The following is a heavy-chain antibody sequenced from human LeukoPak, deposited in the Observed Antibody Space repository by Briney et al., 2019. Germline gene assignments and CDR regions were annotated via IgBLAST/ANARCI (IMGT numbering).Heavy chain of an antibody. J-gene: IGHJ4*02. Sequence: PSETLSLTCTVSGGSISSYYSSWIRQPAEKGLEWIGRIYTSGSTNYNPSLKSRVTMSVDTSKNQFSLKLSSVTAAETSVYNRVRSFMEGFDYWGQGTLVTVSS. CDR1: GGSISSYY. CDR3: VRSFMEGFDY. V-gene: IGHV4-4*07. CDR2: IYTSGST. D-gene: IGHD3-3*01.